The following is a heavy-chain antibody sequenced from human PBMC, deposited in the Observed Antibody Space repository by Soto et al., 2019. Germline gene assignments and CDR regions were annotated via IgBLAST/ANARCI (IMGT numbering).Heavy chain of an antibody. CDR2: ISWNSGSI. CDR1: GFTFDDYA. Sequence: GGSLRLSCAASGFTFDDYAMHWVRQAPGKGLEWVSGISWNSGSIGYADSVKGRFTISRDNAKNSLYLQMNSLRAEDTALYYCAKDMESITIFGVVIPDYYYYYYMDVWGKGTTVNAP. CDR3: AKDMESITIFGVVIPDYYYYYYMDV. J-gene: IGHJ6*03. D-gene: IGHD3-3*01. V-gene: IGHV3-9*01.